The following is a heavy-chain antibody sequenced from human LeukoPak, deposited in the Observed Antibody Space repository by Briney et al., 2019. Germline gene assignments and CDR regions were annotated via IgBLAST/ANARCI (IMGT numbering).Heavy chain of an antibody. CDR1: GGSISSHY. J-gene: IGHJ6*03. Sequence: SETLSLTCTVSGGSISSHYWSWIRQPPGKGLEWIGYIYYSGSTNYSPSLKSRVTISVDTSKNQFSLKLSSVTAADTAVYYCARVIAAPFHMDVWGKGTTVTVSS. D-gene: IGHD6-13*01. V-gene: IGHV4-59*11. CDR2: IYYSGST. CDR3: ARVIAAPFHMDV.